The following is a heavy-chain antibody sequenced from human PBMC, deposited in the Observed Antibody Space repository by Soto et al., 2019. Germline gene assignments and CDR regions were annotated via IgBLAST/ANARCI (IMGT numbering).Heavy chain of an antibody. CDR1: GYTLTELS. CDR3: AAGALAPLLYFDY. V-gene: IGHV1-24*01. J-gene: IGHJ4*02. Sequence: QVQLVQSGAEVKKPGASVKVSCKVSGYTLTELSMHWVRQAPGKGLEWMGGFDPEDGETIYAQKFQGRVTXTXDXXTATAHMELSSLRSEDTAVYYCAAGALAPLLYFDYWGQGTLVTVSS. D-gene: IGHD3-10*01. CDR2: FDPEDGET.